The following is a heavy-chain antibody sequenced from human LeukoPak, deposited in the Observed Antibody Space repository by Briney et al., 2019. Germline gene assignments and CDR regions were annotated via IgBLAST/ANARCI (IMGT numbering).Heavy chain of an antibody. J-gene: IGHJ6*02. CDR2: IIPNLGIT. CDR3: AREDYGKGGKMDYYGMDV. V-gene: IGHV1-69*04. D-gene: IGHD4-17*01. CDR1: GGTFSSYA. Sequence: PEASVKLSCTASGGTFSSYAIRWVRQAPGQGLEWMGMIIPNLGITNYAQKFQGRVTITADKSTSTAYMELSSLRSEDTAVYYCAREDYGKGGKMDYYGMDVWGQGTTVTVSS.